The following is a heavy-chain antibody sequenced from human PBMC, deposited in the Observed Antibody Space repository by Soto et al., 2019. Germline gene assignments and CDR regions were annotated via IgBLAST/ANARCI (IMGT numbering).Heavy chain of an antibody. Sequence: GESLKISCKGSGYSFTSYWIGWVRQMPGKGLEWMGFICLGDSDTTYSPPFQGQVTISADKSISTAYLQWSSLKASDTAMYYWARHAKYGSRSYYYYYYGMDVWGQGTTVTVSS. CDR3: ARHAKYGSRSYYYYYYGMDV. V-gene: IGHV5-51*01. D-gene: IGHD3-10*01. J-gene: IGHJ6*02. CDR1: GYSFTSYW. CDR2: ICLGDSDT.